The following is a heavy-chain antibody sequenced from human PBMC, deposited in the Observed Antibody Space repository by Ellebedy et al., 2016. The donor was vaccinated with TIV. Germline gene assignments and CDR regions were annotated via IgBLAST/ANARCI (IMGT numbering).Heavy chain of an antibody. CDR2: ILAFLSTA. V-gene: IGHV1-69*13. CDR3: ARAEEQPYIA. Sequence: AASVKVPCKDSSDSFSSSSISWVRQAPGQGLEWMGGILAFLSTANYPQKFQGRITITADESPTKAYMELSGLKSDDTAIYYCARAEEQPYIAWGQGTPLIVSS. J-gene: IGHJ5*02. D-gene: IGHD2-15*01. CDR1: SDSFSSSS.